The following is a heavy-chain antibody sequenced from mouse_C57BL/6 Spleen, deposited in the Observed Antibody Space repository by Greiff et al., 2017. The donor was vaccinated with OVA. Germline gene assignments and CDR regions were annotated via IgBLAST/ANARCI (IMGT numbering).Heavy chain of an antibody. CDR3: ARGGGLLGYFDY. V-gene: IGHV3-6*01. J-gene: IGHJ2*01. Sequence: EVQLQESGPGLVKPSQSLSLTCSVTGYSITSGYYWNWIRQLPGNKLEWMGYISYDGSNNYKPSLKNRISITSDTSKNKCVLKLNSVTTEDKATYYCARGGGLLGYFDYWGQGTTLTVSS. CDR1: GYSITSGYY. CDR2: ISYDGSN.